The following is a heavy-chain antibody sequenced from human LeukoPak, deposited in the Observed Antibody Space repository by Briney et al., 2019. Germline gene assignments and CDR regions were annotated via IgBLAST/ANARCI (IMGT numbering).Heavy chain of an antibody. CDR3: ARGAYCSGGSCYQDDAFDI. CDR2: INPNSGGT. J-gene: IGHJ3*02. V-gene: IGHV1-2*02. Sequence: GASVKVSCKASGYTFTGYYMHCVRQAPGQGLEWMGWINPNSGGTNYAQKFQGRVTMTRDTSISTAYMELSRLRSDDTAVYYCARGAYCSGGSCYQDDAFDIWGQGTMVTVSS. D-gene: IGHD2-15*01. CDR1: GYTFTGYY.